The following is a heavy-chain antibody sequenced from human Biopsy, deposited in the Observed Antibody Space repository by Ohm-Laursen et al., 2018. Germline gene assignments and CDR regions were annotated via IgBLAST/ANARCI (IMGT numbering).Heavy chain of an antibody. J-gene: IGHJ3*02. CDR3: ARPTNARAGGAPFDI. CDR2: LWYDGTNK. D-gene: IGHD1-1*01. CDR1: GFSFSSYG. V-gene: IGHV3-33*01. Sequence: LSLTCAASGFSFSSYGMHWVRQAPGKGLEWVAVLWYDGTNKYYADSVKGRFTISRDNSKNTLYLQMNSLRAEDTAMYYCARPTNARAGGAPFDIWGQGKMVTVSS.